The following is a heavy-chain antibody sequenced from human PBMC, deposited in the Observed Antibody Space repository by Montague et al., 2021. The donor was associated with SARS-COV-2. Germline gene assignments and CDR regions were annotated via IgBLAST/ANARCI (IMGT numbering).Heavy chain of an antibody. CDR2: IYYSGGT. CDR3: ARSYSSSWQNDF. V-gene: IGHV4-59*05. J-gene: IGHJ4*02. D-gene: IGHD6-13*01. Sequence: SETLSLTCTVSGVSISSYYWTWIRQPPGKGLEWIGSIYYSGGTYYNPSLKSRVTISVDTSKNQFSLKLSSVTAADTAVYYCARSYSSSWQNDFWGQGTLVTVSS. CDR1: GVSISSYY.